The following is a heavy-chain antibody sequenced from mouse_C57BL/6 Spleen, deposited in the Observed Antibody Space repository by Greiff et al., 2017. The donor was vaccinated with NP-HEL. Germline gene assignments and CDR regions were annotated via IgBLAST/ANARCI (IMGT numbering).Heavy chain of an antibody. CDR1: GYTFTSYW. Sequence: QVQLQQPGAELVRPGTSVKLSCKASGYTFTSYWMHWVKQRPGQGLEWIGVIDPSDSYTNYNQKFKGKATLTVDTSSSTAYMQLSSLTSEDSAVYYCARKSLEAMDYWGQGTSVTVSS. V-gene: IGHV1-59*01. CDR3: ARKSLEAMDY. J-gene: IGHJ4*01. CDR2: IDPSDSYT.